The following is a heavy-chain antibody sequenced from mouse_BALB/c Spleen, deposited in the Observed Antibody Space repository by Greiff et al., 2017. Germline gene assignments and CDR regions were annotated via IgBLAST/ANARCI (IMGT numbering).Heavy chain of an antibody. D-gene: IGHD2-4*01. V-gene: IGHV1-87*01. J-gene: IGHJ1*01. Sequence: QVHVKQSGAELARPGASVKLSCKASGYTFTSYWMQWVKQRPGQGLEWIGAIYPGDGDTRYTQKFKGKATLTADKSSSTAYMQLSSLASEDSAVYYCAREGLELLHWYFDVWGAGTTVTVSS. CDR1: GYTFTSYW. CDR2: IYPGDGDT. CDR3: AREGLELLHWYFDV.